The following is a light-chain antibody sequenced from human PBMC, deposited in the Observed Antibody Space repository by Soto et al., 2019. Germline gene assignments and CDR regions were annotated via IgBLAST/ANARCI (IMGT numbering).Light chain of an antibody. CDR2: SNN. CDR3: AAWDNRLNAYV. Sequence: VLTQPPSRSGTPGQRVTISCSGSSSNIGSNTVNWYQHLPGTAPKLLIYSNNQRPSGVPDRFSGSKSGTSASLAVSGLQSEDEADYYCAAWDNRLNAYVFGIGTKVTVL. V-gene: IGLV1-44*01. J-gene: IGLJ1*01. CDR1: SSNIGSNT.